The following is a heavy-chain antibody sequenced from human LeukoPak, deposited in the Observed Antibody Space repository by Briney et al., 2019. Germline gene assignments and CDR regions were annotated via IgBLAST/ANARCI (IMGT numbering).Heavy chain of an antibody. J-gene: IGHJ4*02. CDR2: INEDGSDE. CDR3: GRYLRSTSGSI. Sequence: GGSLRLSCAASEFTFSRFWMSGVRQPPGRGREGGASINEDGSDEYYVDSVTGRFTISRDNAKDSLYLQMNSLRAEDTAVYYCGRYLRSTSGSIWGQGALVTVSS. D-gene: IGHD1-1*01. CDR1: EFTFSRFW. V-gene: IGHV3-7*01.